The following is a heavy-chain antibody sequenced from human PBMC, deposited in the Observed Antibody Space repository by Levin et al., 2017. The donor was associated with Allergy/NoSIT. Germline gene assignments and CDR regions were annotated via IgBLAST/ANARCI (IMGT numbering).Heavy chain of an antibody. CDR2: ISSSGSTI. CDR1: GFTFSSYE. D-gene: IGHD3-3*01. V-gene: IGHV3-48*03. J-gene: IGHJ4*02. Sequence: GESLKIYCAASGFTFSSYEMNWVRQAPGKGLEWVSYISSSGSTIYYADSVKGRLTISRDNAKNSLYLQMNSLRAEDTAVYYCARQLGNFWSGYNYFDYWGQGTLVTVSS. CDR3: ARQLGNFWSGYNYFDY.